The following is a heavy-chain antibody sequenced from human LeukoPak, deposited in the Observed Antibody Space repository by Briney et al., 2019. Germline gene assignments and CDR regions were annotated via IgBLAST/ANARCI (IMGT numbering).Heavy chain of an antibody. J-gene: IGHJ4*02. V-gene: IGHV4-39*01. D-gene: IGHD6-19*01. CDR3: ARHVWDSSGWYLDYFDY. Sequence: SETLSLTCTVSGGSISSSSYYWGWIRQPPGKGLEWIGSIYYSGSTYYNPSLKSRVTISVDTSKNQFSLKLSSVTAADTAVYYCARHVWDSSGWYLDYFDYWGQGTLVTVSS. CDR1: GGSISSSSYY. CDR2: IYYSGST.